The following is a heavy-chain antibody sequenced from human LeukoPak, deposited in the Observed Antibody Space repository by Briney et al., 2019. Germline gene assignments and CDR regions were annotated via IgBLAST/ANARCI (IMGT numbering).Heavy chain of an antibody. V-gene: IGHV3-7*01. J-gene: IGHJ6*02. D-gene: IGHD3-10*01. CDR1: GFTFTRYW. Sequence: GGSLRLSCAASGFTFTRYWMSWVRQAPGKGLGWVANIKQDESEKYYVDSVKGRFTISRDNAKNSLFLQMHSLRAEDTAVYYCARGLAQITMVRGVPTYFYYYGMDVWGQGTTVTVSS. CDR2: IKQDESEK. CDR3: ARGLAQITMVRGVPTYFYYYGMDV.